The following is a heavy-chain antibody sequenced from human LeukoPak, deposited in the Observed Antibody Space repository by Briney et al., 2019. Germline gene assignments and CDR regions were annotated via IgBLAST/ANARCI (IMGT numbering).Heavy chain of an antibody. J-gene: IGHJ4*02. Sequence: PSETLSLTCTVSGGSISSYYWSWIRQPPGKGLEWIGYIYYSGSTNYNPSLKSRVTISVDTSKNQFSLKPSSVTAADTAVYYCARDTESGSYSYWGQGTLVTVSS. CDR2: IYYSGST. D-gene: IGHD1-26*01. CDR3: ARDTESGSYSY. V-gene: IGHV4-59*01. CDR1: GGSISSYY.